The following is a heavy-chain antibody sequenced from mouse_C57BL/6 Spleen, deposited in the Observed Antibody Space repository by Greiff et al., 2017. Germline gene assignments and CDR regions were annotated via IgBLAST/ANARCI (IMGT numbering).Heavy chain of an antibody. V-gene: IGHV3-6*01. CDR2: ISYDGSN. D-gene: IGHD2-1*01. Sequence: EVQLQESGPGLVKPSQSLSLTCSVTGYSITSGYYWNWIRQFPGNKLEWMGYISYDGSNNYNPSLKNRISITRDTSKNQFFLKLNSVTTEDTATYYCARIYYGNWGYAMDYWGQGTSVTVSS. CDR3: ARIYYGNWGYAMDY. J-gene: IGHJ4*01. CDR1: GYSITSGYY.